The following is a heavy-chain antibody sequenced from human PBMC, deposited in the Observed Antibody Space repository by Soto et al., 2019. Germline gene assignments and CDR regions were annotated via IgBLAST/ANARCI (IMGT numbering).Heavy chain of an antibody. V-gene: IGHV1-18*01. Sequence: ASVKVSCKASGYRFTNHGISWVRQAPGQGLEWMGWINGNDGKTKYARKFQGRVTMTTDTSTSTAYMEMNSLRHDDTAVYYCARDFYPLAYYFDYWGLGTLVTVSS. CDR1: GYRFTNHG. CDR3: ARDFYPLAYYFDY. CDR2: INGNDGKT. J-gene: IGHJ4*02.